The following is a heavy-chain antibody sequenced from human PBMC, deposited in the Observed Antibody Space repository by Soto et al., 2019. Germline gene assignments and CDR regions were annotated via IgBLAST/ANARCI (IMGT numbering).Heavy chain of an antibody. V-gene: IGHV4-4*07. Sequence: PSETLSLTCTVSGGAMSGYHWTWIRQAAGKGLEWIGRIYSSGTTKYNPSLQSRVTMSLDTSKNQFSLRLTSVTAADTGVYYCARGQRFSDWFDPWGQGTLVTVSS. CDR2: IYSSGTT. CDR1: GGAMSGYH. J-gene: IGHJ5*02. CDR3: ARGQRFSDWFDP. D-gene: IGHD3-3*01.